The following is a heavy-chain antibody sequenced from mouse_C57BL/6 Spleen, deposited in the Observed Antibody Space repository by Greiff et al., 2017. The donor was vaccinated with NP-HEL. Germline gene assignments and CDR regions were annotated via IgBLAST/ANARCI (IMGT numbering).Heavy chain of an antibody. J-gene: IGHJ2*01. D-gene: IGHD4-1*01. V-gene: IGHV5-9-1*02. Sequence: EVMLVESGEGLVKPGGSLKLSCAASGFTFSSYAMSWVRQTPEKRLEWVAYISSGGDYIYYADTVKGRFTISRDNARNTLYLQMSSLKSEDTAMYYCTRDKKRTGSSAFDYWGQGTTLTVSS. CDR1: GFTFSSYA. CDR3: TRDKKRTGSSAFDY. CDR2: ISSGGDYI.